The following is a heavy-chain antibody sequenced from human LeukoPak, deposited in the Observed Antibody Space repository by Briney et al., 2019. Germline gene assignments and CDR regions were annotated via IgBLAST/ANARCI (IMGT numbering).Heavy chain of an antibody. CDR2: TSYSGST. D-gene: IGHD3-22*01. CDR1: GGSISSGDYY. V-gene: IGHV4-31*03. J-gene: IGHJ4*02. CDR3: ARGSVVVRYYYDSSGLYYFDY. Sequence: SETLSLTCTVSGGSISSGDYYWSWIRQHPGKGLEWIGYTSYSGSTNYNPSLKSRVTISVDTSKNQFSLKLSSVTAADTAVYYCARGSVVVRYYYDSSGLYYFDYWGQGTLVTVSS.